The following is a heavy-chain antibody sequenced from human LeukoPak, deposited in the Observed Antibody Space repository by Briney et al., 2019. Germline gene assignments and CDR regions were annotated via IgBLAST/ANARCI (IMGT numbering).Heavy chain of an antibody. CDR1: GGTFSSYA. V-gene: IGHV1-69*05. D-gene: IGHD7-27*01. CDR2: IIPIFGTA. J-gene: IGHJ4*02. Sequence: ASVKVSCKASGGTFSSYAISWVRQAPGQGLEWMGGIIPIFGTANYAQKFQGRVTITTDGSTSTAYMELSSLRSEDTDVYYCARRTGDNNWDYWGQGTLVTVSS. CDR3: ARRTGDNNWDY.